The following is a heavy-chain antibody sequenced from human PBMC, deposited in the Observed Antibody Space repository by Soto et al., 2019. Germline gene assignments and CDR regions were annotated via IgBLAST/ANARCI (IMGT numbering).Heavy chain of an antibody. J-gene: IGHJ4*02. D-gene: IGHD2-15*01. CDR3: ARLPVVGADPPSNY. CDR2: INPNDGYT. V-gene: IGHV1-46*01. Sequence: QVQLAQSGPEVKKSGASVKVSCKASGYTFTSHYIHWVRQAPGQGLEWMGIINPNDGYTSYEQKFQGRVTMSRDTTTTTVYMELTSRRREDTAMYYCARLPVVGADPPSNYWGQGTLVIVSS. CDR1: GYTFTSHY.